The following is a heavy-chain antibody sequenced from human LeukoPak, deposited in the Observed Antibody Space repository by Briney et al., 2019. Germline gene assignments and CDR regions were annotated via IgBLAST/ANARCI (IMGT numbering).Heavy chain of an antibody. Sequence: PSETLSLTCTVSGGSISSYYWSWLRQPPGKGLESIGYIYYSGNSNYNPSLKSRVTISADTSKNEFSLKLSSVTAADTAIYYCATRSTGVAATFDSWGQGALVTVSS. CDR3: ATRSTGVAATFDS. CDR1: GGSISSYY. V-gene: IGHV4-59*01. CDR2: IYYSGNS. D-gene: IGHD2-15*01. J-gene: IGHJ4*02.